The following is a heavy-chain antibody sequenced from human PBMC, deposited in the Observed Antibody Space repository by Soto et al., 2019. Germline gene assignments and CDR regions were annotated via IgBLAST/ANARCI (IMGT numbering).Heavy chain of an antibody. J-gene: IGHJ5*02. D-gene: IGHD2-21*02. CDR2: IDHRGST. Sequence: QVQLQESGPGLVKPSETLSLTCTVSGGSVSSGSYHWGWIRQTPGKGLEWIGYIDHRGSTNYNPYLNSRVTISVDTSKNQFSLSLPSVTAADTAVYYCARLSDDWFDHWGQGTLVTVAS. CDR3: ARLSDDWFDH. V-gene: IGHV4-61*01. CDR1: GGSVSSGSYH.